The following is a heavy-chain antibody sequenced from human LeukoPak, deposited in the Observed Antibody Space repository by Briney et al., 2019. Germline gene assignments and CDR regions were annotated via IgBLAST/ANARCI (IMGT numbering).Heavy chain of an antibody. CDR3: SKGPSRAYQIFLDS. V-gene: IGHV3-23*01. D-gene: IGHD3-16*01. J-gene: IGHJ4*02. CDR1: GFTFSSCA. CDR2: ISGSGVST. Sequence: PGGSLRLSCAASGFTFSSCAMSWVRQAAGKGLEWVSFISGSGVSTYYAASVKGRFTLSRDNSKDTLYLQMNRLRAEATADYYFSKGPSRAYQIFLDSWGQGTLVPVPS.